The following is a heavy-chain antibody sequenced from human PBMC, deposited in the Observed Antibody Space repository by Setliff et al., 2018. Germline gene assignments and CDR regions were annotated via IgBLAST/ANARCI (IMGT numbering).Heavy chain of an antibody. Sequence: SETLSLTCTVSGGSISSGGYYWSWIRQHPGKGLEWIGYIYYKGTTYYNPALKGRVAISLDTSQNHFSLKLSSVTAADTAVYYCAREYSSSSNVLDVWGKGTTVTVSS. V-gene: IGHV4-31*03. CDR3: AREYSSSSNVLDV. CDR1: GGSISSGGYY. CDR2: IYYKGTT. D-gene: IGHD6-6*01. J-gene: IGHJ6*04.